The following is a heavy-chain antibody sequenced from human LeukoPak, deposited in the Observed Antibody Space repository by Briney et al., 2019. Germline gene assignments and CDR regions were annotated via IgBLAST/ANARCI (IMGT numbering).Heavy chain of an antibody. D-gene: IGHD4-17*01. Sequence: SETLSLTCTVSGGSISSSSYYWGWIRQPPGKGLEWMGSIYYSGSTYYNPSLKSRVTISVDTSKNQFSLKLSSVTAADTAVYYCARVTRTFRYGDYVDYFDYWGQGTLVTVSS. CDR3: ARVTRTFRYGDYVDYFDY. CDR2: IYYSGST. V-gene: IGHV4-39*01. J-gene: IGHJ4*02. CDR1: GGSISSSSYY.